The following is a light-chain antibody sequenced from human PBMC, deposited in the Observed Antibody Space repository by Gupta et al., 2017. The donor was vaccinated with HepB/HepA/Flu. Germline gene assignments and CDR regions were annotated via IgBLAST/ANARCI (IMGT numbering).Light chain of an antibody. CDR2: AAS. Sequence: DIQMTQSPSSLSASVGDRVTITCRASQSISSYLNWYQQKPGKAPNLLIYAASSVQSGVPSRFSGSGSGTDFALTISRLQPEDFATYYCQQSYNAPITFGTGTKVEIK. V-gene: IGKV1-39*01. J-gene: IGKJ4*01. CDR1: QSISSY. CDR3: QQSYNAPIT.